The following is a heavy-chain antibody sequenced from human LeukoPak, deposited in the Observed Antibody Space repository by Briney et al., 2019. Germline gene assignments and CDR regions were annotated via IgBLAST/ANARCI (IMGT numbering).Heavy chain of an antibody. J-gene: IGHJ6*02. CDR2: FDPEDGET. CDR1: GYTLTELS. D-gene: IGHD2-15*01. V-gene: IGHV1-24*01. CDR3: ATAVVVAAKGQGSTWYYYGMDV. Sequence: ASVKVSCKVSGYTLTELSMHWVRQAPGKGLEWMGGFDPEDGETIYAQKFQGRVTMTEDTSTDTAYMELSSLRSEDTAVYYCATAVVVAAKGQGSTWYYYGMDVWGQGTTVTVSS.